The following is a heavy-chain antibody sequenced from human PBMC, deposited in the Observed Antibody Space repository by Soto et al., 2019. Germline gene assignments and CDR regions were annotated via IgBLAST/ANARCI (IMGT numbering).Heavy chain of an antibody. CDR2: INPNSGGT. J-gene: IGHJ6*02. D-gene: IGHD3-9*01. Sequence: ASVKVSCKTSGYTFTAHCIHWVGQAPGQGLAGMGWINPNSGGTTYAQKFHARVTMTRDTSISTAYMELSGLTSDDTAVYYCARAGALTNNYCLDVWGQGTTVTVSS. CDR1: GYTFTAHC. CDR3: ARAGALTNNYCLDV. V-gene: IGHV1-2*02.